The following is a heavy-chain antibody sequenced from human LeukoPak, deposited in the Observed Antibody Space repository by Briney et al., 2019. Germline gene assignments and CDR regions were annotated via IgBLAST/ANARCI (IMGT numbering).Heavy chain of an antibody. CDR3: ARGGMAAQGDYFDY. CDR2: IYYSGST. CDR1: GGSISSSSYY. D-gene: IGHD6-13*01. Sequence: PSETLSLTCTVSGGSISSSSYYWGWIRQPPGKGLEWIGSIYYSGSTYYNPSLKSRVTISVDTSKNQFSLKLSSVTAADTAVYYCARGGMAAQGDYFDYWGQGTLVTVSS. V-gene: IGHV4-39*07. J-gene: IGHJ4*02.